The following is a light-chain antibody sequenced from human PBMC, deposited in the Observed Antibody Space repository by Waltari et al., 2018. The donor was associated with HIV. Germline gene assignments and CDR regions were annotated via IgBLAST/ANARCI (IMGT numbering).Light chain of an antibody. CDR1: ELGHKY. J-gene: IGLJ1*01. CDR3: QALATWDSTSGGV. V-gene: IGLV3-1*01. Sequence: SSGLTQPPSVSVSPGQTASISCSGHELGHKYVSWYQQKPGQSPVLLISKDTGRNPGRSPVQLIYKDTESHSGISERFSGSNSGNTATLNIRGAQATDEAEYFCQALATWDSTSGGVFGTGTRVTVL. CDR2: KDT.